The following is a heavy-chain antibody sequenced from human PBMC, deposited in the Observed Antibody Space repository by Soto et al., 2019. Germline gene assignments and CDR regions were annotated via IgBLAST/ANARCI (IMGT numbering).Heavy chain of an antibody. J-gene: IGHJ5*02. V-gene: IGHV3-48*03. CDR1: GFTFSSYE. D-gene: IGHD6-13*01. CDR2: ISSSGSTI. Sequence: PGGSLRLSCAASGFTFSSYEMNWVRQAPGKGLEWVSYISSSGSTIYYADSVKGRFTISRDNAKNSLYLQMNSLRAEDTAVYYCAIFYSSSWYFNWLDPWGQGTLVTVSS. CDR3: AIFYSSSWYFNWLDP.